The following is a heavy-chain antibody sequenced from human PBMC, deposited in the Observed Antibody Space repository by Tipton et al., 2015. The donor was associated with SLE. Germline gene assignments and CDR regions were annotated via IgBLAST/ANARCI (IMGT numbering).Heavy chain of an antibody. CDR2: LGPDGDEQ. CDR1: GFSFSSYW. CDR3: TYSSGWSYFDY. D-gene: IGHD6-13*01. J-gene: IGHJ4*02. Sequence: SLRLSCVASGFSFSSYWMSWVRQAPGKGLEWVANLGPDGDEQDYVDSVKGRFTISRDNAKSSLYLQMGSLRVDDTAVYYCTYSSGWSYFDYWGQGTLVTVSS. V-gene: IGHV3-7*03.